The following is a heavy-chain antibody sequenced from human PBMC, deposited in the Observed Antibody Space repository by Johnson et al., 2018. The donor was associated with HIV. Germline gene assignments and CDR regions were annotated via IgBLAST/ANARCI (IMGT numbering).Heavy chain of an antibody. Sequence: QVQLVASGGGVVQPGRSLRLSCAASGFTFSSYALHWVRQAPGQGLEWVAVISYDGSNKYYADSVKGRFTISRDNSKNTLYLQMNSLRAEDTAVYYCARVTLVLDIWGQGTMVTVSS. J-gene: IGHJ3*02. V-gene: IGHV3-30*04. CDR3: ARVTLVLDI. CDR1: GFTFSSYA. D-gene: IGHD4-23*01. CDR2: ISYDGSNK.